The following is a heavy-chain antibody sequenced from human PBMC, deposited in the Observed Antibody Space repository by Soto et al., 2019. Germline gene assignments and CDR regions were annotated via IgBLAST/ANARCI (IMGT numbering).Heavy chain of an antibody. CDR1: GYPFTSYG. CDR3: ARLLYGFVIIGDYSPYSTDV. Sequence: ASVNVSCKASGYPFTSYGISWVRQAPGRGLEWMGWISAYNGNTNYAQKLQGRVTMTTDSSTSTAYMELRSLRSDDTAVYYCARLLYGFVIIGDYSPYSTDVWGKAPTLTVSS. CDR2: ISAYNGNT. V-gene: IGHV1-18*01. D-gene: IGHD3-3*01. J-gene: IGHJ6*03.